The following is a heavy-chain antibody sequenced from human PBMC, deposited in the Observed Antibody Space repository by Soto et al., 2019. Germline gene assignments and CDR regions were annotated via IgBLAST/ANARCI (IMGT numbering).Heavy chain of an antibody. CDR3: ARETYDYVWGTLDI. J-gene: IGHJ3*02. CDR2: IIPIFGTA. D-gene: IGHD3-16*01. CDR1: GGTFSSYA. V-gene: IGHV1-69*01. Sequence: QVQLVQSGAEVKKPGSSVTVSCKASGGTFSSYAISWVRQAPGQGLEWMGGIIPIFGTANYAQKFQGRVTITADESTSTDYMELSSLRSEDTAVYYCARETYDYVWGTLDIWGQGTMVTVSS.